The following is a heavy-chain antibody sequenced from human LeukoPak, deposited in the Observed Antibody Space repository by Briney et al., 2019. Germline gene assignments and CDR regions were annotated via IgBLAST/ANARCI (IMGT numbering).Heavy chain of an antibody. D-gene: IGHD3-10*01. CDR3: ARDLDTMVRGVIIWWFDP. CDR2: IYHSGST. J-gene: IGHJ5*02. V-gene: IGHV4-38-2*02. Sequence: SETLSLTCTVSGYSISSGYYWGWIRQPPGKGPEWIGSIYHSGSTYYNPSLKSRVTISVDTSKNQFSLKLSSVTAADAAVYYCARDLDTMVRGVIIWWFDPWGQGTLVTVSS. CDR1: GYSISSGYY.